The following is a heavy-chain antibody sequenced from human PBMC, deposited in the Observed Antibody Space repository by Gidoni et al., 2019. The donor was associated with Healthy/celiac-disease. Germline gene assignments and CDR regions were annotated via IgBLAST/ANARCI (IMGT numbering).Heavy chain of an antibody. CDR1: GFTFSSHS. CDR2: ISSSSSTI. D-gene: IGHD3-22*01. Sequence: EVQLVESGGGLVQPGGSLRLSCAASGFTFSSHSMTWVRQAPGKGLEWVSYISSSSSTIYYADSVKGRFTISRDNAKNSLYLQMNSLRDEDTAVYYCARETNAYYYDSSGYYRAFDIWGQGTMVTVSS. CDR3: ARETNAYYYDSSGYYRAFDI. J-gene: IGHJ3*02. V-gene: IGHV3-48*02.